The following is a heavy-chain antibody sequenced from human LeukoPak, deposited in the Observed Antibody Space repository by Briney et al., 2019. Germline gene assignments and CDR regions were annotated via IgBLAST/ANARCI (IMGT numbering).Heavy chain of an antibody. CDR3: ARLVVDCHAFDV. CDR2: LYSVGTI. V-gene: IGHV3-53*01. D-gene: IGHD6-19*01. Sequence: PGGSLRLSCAASGFTVSGSYMSWIRQAPGKGLEWVSILYSVGTIYYADSVKGRFTISRDNSKNTLYLQMNSLRVEDAAVYYCARLVVDCHAFDVWGQGTMVTVSS. CDR1: GFTVSGSY. J-gene: IGHJ3*01.